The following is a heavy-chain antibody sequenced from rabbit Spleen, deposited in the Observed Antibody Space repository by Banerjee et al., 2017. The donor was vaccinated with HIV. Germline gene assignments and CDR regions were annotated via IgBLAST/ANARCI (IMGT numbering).Heavy chain of an antibody. CDR1: GFSFSSYY. CDR3: ARGYTDYATSRLDL. V-gene: IGHV1S40*01. CDR2: IYGGSSDTP. Sequence: QSLEESGGDLVKPGASLTLTCTASGFSFSSYYMCWVRQAPGKGLEWAACIYGGSSDTPYDANWAKGRFTISKTSSTTVTLQMTSLTAADTATYFCARGYTDYATSRLDLWGPGTLVTVS. J-gene: IGHJ3*01. D-gene: IGHD6-1*01.